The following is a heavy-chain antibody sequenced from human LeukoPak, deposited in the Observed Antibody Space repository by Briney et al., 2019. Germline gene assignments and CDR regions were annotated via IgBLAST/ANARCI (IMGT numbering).Heavy chain of an antibody. CDR1: GFTFSDYN. Sequence: GGSLRLSCAAFGFTFSDYNMNWVRQAPGKGLEWVAYISGSSSTIYYADSVKGRFTISRDNAKNSLYLQMNSLRAEDTAVYYCGRRQLIDSWGQGTLVTVSS. D-gene: IGHD6-6*01. CDR3: GRRQLIDS. V-gene: IGHV3-48*04. CDR2: ISGSSSTI. J-gene: IGHJ4*02.